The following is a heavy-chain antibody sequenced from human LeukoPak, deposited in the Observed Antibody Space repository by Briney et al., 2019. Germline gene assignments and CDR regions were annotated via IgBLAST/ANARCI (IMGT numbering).Heavy chain of an antibody. CDR1: GFTFSSYW. CDR3: TLWFGAQKDYPGLDY. CDR2: ISSSSSSYI. Sequence: PGGSLRLSCAASGFTFSSYWMHWVRQAPGKGLEWVSSISSSSSSYIYYADSVKGRFTISRDNAKNSLYLQMNSLRAEDTAVYYCTLWFGAQKDYPGLDYWGQGTLVTVSS. V-gene: IGHV3-21*01. D-gene: IGHD3-10*01. J-gene: IGHJ4*02.